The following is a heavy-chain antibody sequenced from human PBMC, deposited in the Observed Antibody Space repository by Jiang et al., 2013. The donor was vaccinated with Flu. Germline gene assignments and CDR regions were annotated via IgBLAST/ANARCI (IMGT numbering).Heavy chain of an antibody. CDR1: GYTFTSYG. CDR2: ISAYNGNT. J-gene: IGHJ6*04. Sequence: SVKVSCKASGYTFTSYGISWVRQAPGQGLEWMGWISAYNGNTNYAQKLQGRVTMTTDTSTSTAYMELRSLRSDDTAVYYCARVHRVLWFGELLTMDVWGKGTTVTVSS. V-gene: IGHV1-18*01. CDR3: ARVHRVLWFGELLTMDV. D-gene: IGHD3-10*01.